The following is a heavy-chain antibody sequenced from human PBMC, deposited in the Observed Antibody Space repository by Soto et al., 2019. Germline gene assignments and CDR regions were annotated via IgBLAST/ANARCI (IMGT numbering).Heavy chain of an antibody. CDR2: TYYRAKWYN. V-gene: IGHV6-1*01. D-gene: IGHD6-13*01. Sequence: SQTLSLTCAISGDSVSSNSAAWNWIRQSPSRGLEWLGRTYYRAKWYNDYAVSVKSRITINPDTSKNQFSLQLNYVPPEHTAVYYCARETAQLNGMDVWGQGPTVTVSS. CDR3: ARETAQLNGMDV. J-gene: IGHJ6*02. CDR1: GDSVSSNSAA.